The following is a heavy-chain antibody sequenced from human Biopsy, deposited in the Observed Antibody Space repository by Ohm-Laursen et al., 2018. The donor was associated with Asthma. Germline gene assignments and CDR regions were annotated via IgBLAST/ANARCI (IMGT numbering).Heavy chain of an antibody. V-gene: IGHV1-18*01. CDR3: ARAVDYSHYYGIDV. Sequence: APVKVSCKTSGYTFNSAGITWVRQAPGQGLGWMGWISVYNGNTKVAQKLQDRVTMITDTSTSTAYMELRSLRSDDTAVYFCARAVDYSHYYGIDVWGQGTTVTVS. CDR1: GYTFNSAG. J-gene: IGHJ6*02. CDR2: ISVYNGNT. D-gene: IGHD3-10*01.